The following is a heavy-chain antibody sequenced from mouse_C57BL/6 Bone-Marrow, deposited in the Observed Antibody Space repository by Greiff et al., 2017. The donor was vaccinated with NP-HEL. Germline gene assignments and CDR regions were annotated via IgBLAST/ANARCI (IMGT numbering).Heavy chain of an antibody. CDR3: ARRGYWDGFAY. V-gene: IGHV1-80*01. CDR2: IYPGDGDT. J-gene: IGHJ3*01. Sequence: VHLVESGAELVKPGASVKISCKASGYAFSSYWMNWVKQRPGQGLEWIGQIYPGDGDTNYNGKFKGKATLTADKSSSTAYMQLSSLTSEDSAVYFGARRGYWDGFAYWGQGTLVTVSA. CDR1: GYAFSSYW. D-gene: IGHD4-1*01.